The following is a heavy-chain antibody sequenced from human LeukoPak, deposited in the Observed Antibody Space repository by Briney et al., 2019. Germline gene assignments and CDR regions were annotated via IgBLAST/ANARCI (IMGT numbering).Heavy chain of an antibody. Sequence: SETLSLTRTVSGGSISSSSSYRGWIRQPPGKGLEWVGSVYYSGNTYYNPSLKSRVTVSVDTSKNQFSLKLSSVTDADTAVYYCARHLPGWYYFDYWGQGTRVTVSS. CDR2: VYYSGNT. CDR1: GGSISSSSSY. D-gene: IGHD6-19*01. J-gene: IGHJ4*02. V-gene: IGHV4-39*01. CDR3: ARHLPGWYYFDY.